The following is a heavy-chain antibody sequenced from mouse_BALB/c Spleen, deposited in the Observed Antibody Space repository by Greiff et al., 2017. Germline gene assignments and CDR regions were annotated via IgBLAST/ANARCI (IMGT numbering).Heavy chain of an antibody. CDR2: IWAGGST. J-gene: IGHJ4*01. CDR3: ARGRDNSYYYAMDY. D-gene: IGHD1-3*01. CDR1: GFSLTSYG. Sequence: VQLQQSGPGLVAPSQSLSITCTVSGFSLTSYGVHWVRQPPGKGLEWLGVIWAGGSTNYNSALMSRLSISKDNSKSQVFLKMNSLQTDDTAMYYCARGRDNSYYYAMDYWGQGTSVTVSS. V-gene: IGHV2-9*02.